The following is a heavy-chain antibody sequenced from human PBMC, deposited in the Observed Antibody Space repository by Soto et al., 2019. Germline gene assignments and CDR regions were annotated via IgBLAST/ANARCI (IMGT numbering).Heavy chain of an antibody. CDR2: IYYSGST. CDR1: CWSINRGGYY. CDR3: ARLNYYDSSGYYSDY. Sequence: TPSLTCPFSCWSINRGGYYLGWVRQHPGKGLEWIGYIYYSGSTYYNPSLKSRVTISVDTSKNQFSLKLSSVTAADTAVYYCARLNYYDSSGYYSDYWGQGTLVTVSS. V-gene: IGHV4-31*03. D-gene: IGHD3-22*01. J-gene: IGHJ4*02.